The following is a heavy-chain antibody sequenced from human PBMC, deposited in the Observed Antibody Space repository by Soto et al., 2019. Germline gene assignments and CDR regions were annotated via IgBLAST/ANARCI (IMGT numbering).Heavy chain of an antibody. J-gene: IGHJ4*02. CDR1: GFSLSNARLG. D-gene: IGHD3-22*01. CDR2: IFSNDEK. V-gene: IGHV2-26*01. CDR3: ARIEGYDSSGYCPDY. Sequence: QVTLKESGPVLVKPTETLTLTCTVSGFSLSNARLGVSWIRQPPGKALEWLAHIFSNDEKSYNTSLKSRLTITKDTSKSQVVLNMTNMDPVDTATYYCARIEGYDSSGYCPDYWGQGTLVTVSS.